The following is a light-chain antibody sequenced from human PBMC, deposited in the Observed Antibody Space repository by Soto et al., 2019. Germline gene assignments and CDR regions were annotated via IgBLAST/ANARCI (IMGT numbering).Light chain of an antibody. Sequence: DIQMAQSPSSLSASVGDTVTITCRASQAITNYYLAWFQHKPGKAPKALIYAASSLQRGVPSKFSGSGSGTDFTLTISSLQTEDSATYYCQQYHKYPLTFGGGTKVEIK. V-gene: IGKV1-16*02. CDR2: AAS. CDR3: QQYHKYPLT. CDR1: QAITNY. J-gene: IGKJ4*01.